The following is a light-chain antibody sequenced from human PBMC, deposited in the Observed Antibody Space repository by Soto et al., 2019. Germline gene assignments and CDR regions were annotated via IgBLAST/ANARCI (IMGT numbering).Light chain of an antibody. CDR1: QSISSNY. CDR2: DAS. Sequence: EIVLTQSPGTLSLSPGERATLSCRASQSISSNYLAWYQQTPGQAPRLLIYDASSRAAGIPDRFSGSGSGTDFTLTISRLEPEDFGXYXXXXXXXSPRTFGQGTXX. CDR3: XXXXXSPRT. J-gene: IGKJ1*01. V-gene: IGKV3-20*01.